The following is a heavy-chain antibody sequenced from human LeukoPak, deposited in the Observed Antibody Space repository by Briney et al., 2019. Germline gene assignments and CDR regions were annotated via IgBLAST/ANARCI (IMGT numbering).Heavy chain of an antibody. CDR1: TDSIASNW. J-gene: IGHJ4*02. CDR3: AKEVVGAPTPGAY. CDR2: VHKSGST. Sequence: SETLSLTCAVSTDSIASNWWSWVRQPPGKGLEWIGEVHKSGSTNYYPSLQSRVTISIDKSKNQIALELTSVTAADTAVYYCAKEVVGAPTPGAYWGQGILVTVSS. V-gene: IGHV4-4*02. D-gene: IGHD1-26*01.